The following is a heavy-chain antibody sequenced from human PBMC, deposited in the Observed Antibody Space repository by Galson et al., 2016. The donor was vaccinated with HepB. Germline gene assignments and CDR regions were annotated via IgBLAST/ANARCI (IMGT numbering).Heavy chain of an antibody. V-gene: IGHV3-33*01. Sequence: SLRLSCAASGFTFSNYGFHWARHTPAKGLEWVAFIYSDGSKIYYGNSVKGRFTISRDNSKHTVYLEMNSLRAEDTAVYYCARAHYGVLPLDYWGQGTLVTVSA. J-gene: IGHJ4*02. D-gene: IGHD4-17*01. CDR3: ARAHYGVLPLDY. CDR1: GFTFSNYG. CDR2: IYSDGSKI.